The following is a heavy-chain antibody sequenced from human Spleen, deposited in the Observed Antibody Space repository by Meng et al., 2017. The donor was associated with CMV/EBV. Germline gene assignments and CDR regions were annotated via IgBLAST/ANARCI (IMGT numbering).Heavy chain of an antibody. V-gene: IGHV3-30*02. J-gene: IGHJ4*02. CDR3: ARGNFGVVINPAWAMDY. CDR1: GFTFSSYG. CDR2: IRYDGSNK. D-gene: IGHD3-3*01. Sequence: GGSLRLSCAASGFTFSSYGMHWVRQAPGKGLEWVAFIRYDGSNKYYADSVKGRFTISRDNSKNTLYLQMNSLRAEDTAVYYCARGNFGVVINPAWAMDYWGQGTLVTVSS.